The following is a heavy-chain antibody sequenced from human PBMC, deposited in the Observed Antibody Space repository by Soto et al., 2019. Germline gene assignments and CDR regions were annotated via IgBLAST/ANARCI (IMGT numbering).Heavy chain of an antibody. CDR1: GYTLTELS. D-gene: IGHD1-20*01. J-gene: IGHJ6*02. CDR3: ATKYNHYYGMDV. CDR2: FDPEDGET. V-gene: IGHV1-24*01. Sequence: ASVKVSCKVSGYTLTELSMHWVRQAPGKGLEWMGGFDPEDGETIYAQKFQGRVTMTEDTSTDTAYMELSSLRSEDTAVYYCATKYNHYYGMDVWGQGTTVTVSS.